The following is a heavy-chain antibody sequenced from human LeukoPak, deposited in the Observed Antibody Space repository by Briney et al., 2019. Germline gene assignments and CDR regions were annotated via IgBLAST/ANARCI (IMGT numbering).Heavy chain of an antibody. Sequence: GGSLRLSCAASGFTVSSNYMSWVRQAPGKGLEWVSVIYSGGSTYYADSVKGRFTISRDNSKNTLYLQMNSLRAEDTAVYYCARVWFGEAIDAWGQGTLVTVSS. CDR1: GFTVSSNY. D-gene: IGHD3-10*01. V-gene: IGHV3-53*01. CDR2: IYSGGST. CDR3: ARVWFGEAIDA. J-gene: IGHJ4*02.